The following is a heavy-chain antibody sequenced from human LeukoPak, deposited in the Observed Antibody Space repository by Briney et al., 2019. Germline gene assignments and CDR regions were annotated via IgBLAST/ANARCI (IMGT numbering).Heavy chain of an antibody. CDR3: ARSGGYCSGGSCYSDAFDI. CDR1: GYSFTSYW. V-gene: IGHV5-51*01. Sequence: GESLKISCKASGYSFTSYWIGWVRQMPGKGLEWMGIIYPGDSDTRYSPSFQGQVTISADKSISTAYLQWSSLKASHTAMYYCARSGGYCSGGSCYSDAFDIWGQGTMVTVSS. D-gene: IGHD2-15*01. CDR2: IYPGDSDT. J-gene: IGHJ3*02.